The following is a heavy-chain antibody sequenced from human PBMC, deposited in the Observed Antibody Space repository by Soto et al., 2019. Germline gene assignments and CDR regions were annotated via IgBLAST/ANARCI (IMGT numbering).Heavy chain of an antibody. J-gene: IGHJ4*02. D-gene: IGHD2-15*01. CDR1: GFPFSTYE. V-gene: IGHV3-23*01. CDR3: VKGGWLDY. Sequence: GGSLSLSCAASGFPFSTYEMTWVHQAPGKGLEWVSVIRPSGDNTYYADSVKGRFTISRDNSKNTLYLQVNSLRAEDTALYYCVKGGWLDYWGQGTVVTVSS. CDR2: IRPSGDNT.